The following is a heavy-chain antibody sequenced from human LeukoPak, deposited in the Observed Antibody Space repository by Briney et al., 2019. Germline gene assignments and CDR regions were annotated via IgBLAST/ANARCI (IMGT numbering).Heavy chain of an antibody. CDR1: GGTFSSYA. CDR2: IIPIFGTA. V-gene: IGHV1-69*05. CDR3: ARVTVTDYYYYYMDV. Sequence: ASVKVSCKASGGTFSSYAISWVRQAPGQGLEWMGGIIPIFGTANYAQKFQGRVTITTDESTSTAYMELSSLRSEDTAVYYCARVTVTDYYYYYMDVRGKGTTVTVSS. J-gene: IGHJ6*03. D-gene: IGHD4-11*01.